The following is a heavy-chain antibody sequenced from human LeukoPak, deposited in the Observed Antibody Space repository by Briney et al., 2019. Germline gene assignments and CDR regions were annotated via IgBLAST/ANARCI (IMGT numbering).Heavy chain of an antibody. D-gene: IGHD1-26*01. V-gene: IGHV1-8*01. CDR3: ASEKWVKREGVYYYYGTTV. J-gene: IGHJ6*02. CDR2: MNPNSGNT. Sequence: ASVKVSCKASGYPFNTYDINWVRQATGQGLEWMGWMNPNSGNTNCAQKFKGRVTMTRDTAMGTAYMELSSLTSEDTAVYYCASEKWVKREGVYYYYGTTVWGQGTTVTVSS. CDR1: GYPFNTYD.